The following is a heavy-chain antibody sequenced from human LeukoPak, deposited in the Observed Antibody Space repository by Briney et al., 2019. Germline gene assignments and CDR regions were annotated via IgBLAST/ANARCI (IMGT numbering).Heavy chain of an antibody. CDR1: GGSFSGYY. D-gene: IGHD1-26*01. CDR2: ISGSGGST. J-gene: IGHJ4*02. Sequence: ETLSLTCAVYGGSFSGYYWSWIRQPPGKGLEWVSAISGSGGSTYYADSVKGRFTIFRDNSKNTLYLQMNSLRAEDTALYYCALLSGTYLVDYWGQGALVTVSS. V-gene: IGHV3-23*01. CDR3: ALLSGTYLVDY.